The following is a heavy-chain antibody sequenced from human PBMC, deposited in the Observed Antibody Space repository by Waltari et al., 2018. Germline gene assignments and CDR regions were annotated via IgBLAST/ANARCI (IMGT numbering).Heavy chain of an antibody. D-gene: IGHD2-2*03. CDR1: GYFINTGLF. CDR3: ARQTLGYCTSAACRRLET. J-gene: IGHJ5*02. V-gene: IGHV4-38-2*01. CDR2: IYHDGTT. Sequence: QMQLQESGSGLVRPPATLSLTCDVSGYFINTGLFCGWIRQHPGKGLEWIGNIYHDGTTYHSPSLKNRLTISLDTSKNQFSLRLTFVTVADSALYYCARQTLGYCTSAACRRLETWGQGILVTVSS.